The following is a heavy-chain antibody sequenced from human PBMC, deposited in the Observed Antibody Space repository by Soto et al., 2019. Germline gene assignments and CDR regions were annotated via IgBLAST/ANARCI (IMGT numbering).Heavy chain of an antibody. Sequence: GGSLRLSCAASGFTFSSYGMHWVRQAPGKGLEWVAVISYDGSNKYYADSVKGRFTISRDNSKNTLYLQMNSLGAEDTAVYYCAKDKLKQYSSGWFGFDYWGQGTLVTVSS. CDR2: ISYDGSNK. CDR3: AKDKLKQYSSGWFGFDY. V-gene: IGHV3-30*18. CDR1: GFTFSSYG. D-gene: IGHD6-19*01. J-gene: IGHJ4*02.